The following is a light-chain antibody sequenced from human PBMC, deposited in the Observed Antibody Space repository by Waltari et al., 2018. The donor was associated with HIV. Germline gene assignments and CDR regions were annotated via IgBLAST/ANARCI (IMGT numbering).Light chain of an antibody. CDR2: GAF. J-gene: IGKJ5*01. V-gene: IGKV3-20*01. Sequence: EIVLTQSPGTLSLSPGERATLSCRASQSVSSSYLAWYQQKPGQAPRLLIYGAFSRATSTPDRFSGRGSGADFTLTISRLEPEDFAVYYWQQYGSSPNTFGQGTRLEIK. CDR3: QQYGSSPNT. CDR1: QSVSSSY.